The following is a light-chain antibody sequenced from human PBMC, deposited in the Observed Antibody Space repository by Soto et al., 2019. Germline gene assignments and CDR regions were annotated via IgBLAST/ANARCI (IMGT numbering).Light chain of an antibody. Sequence: EIVFTQSPNTLALSSGGRATLSRRASQSIGSSLAWYQQKPGQAPRLLMYGSYHRATGIPARFSGSGSGTDFTLTISSLEPEDFAVYYCQQRTNWPDTFGQGTRLEI. CDR2: GSY. J-gene: IGKJ5*01. V-gene: IGKV3-11*01. CDR3: QQRTNWPDT. CDR1: QSIGSS.